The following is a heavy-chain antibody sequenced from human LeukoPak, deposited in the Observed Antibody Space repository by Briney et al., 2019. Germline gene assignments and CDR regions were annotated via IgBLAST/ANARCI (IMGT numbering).Heavy chain of an antibody. D-gene: IGHD6-6*01. CDR3: ASRIAARQYYFDY. CDR2: INHSGST. V-gene: IGHV4-34*01. J-gene: IGHJ4*02. CDR1: GGSFSGYY. Sequence: SETLSLTCAVYGGSFSGYYWSWIRQPPGKGLEWIGEINHSGSTNYNLSLKSRVTISVDTSKNQFSLKLSSVTAADTAVYYCASRIAARQYYFDYWGQGTLVTVSS.